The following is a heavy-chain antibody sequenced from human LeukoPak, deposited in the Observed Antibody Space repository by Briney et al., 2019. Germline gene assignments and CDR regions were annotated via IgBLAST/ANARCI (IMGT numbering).Heavy chain of an antibody. V-gene: IGHV4-59*08. Sequence: SETLSLTCTVSGGSISSYYWSRIRQPPGKGLEWIGYIYYSGSTNYNPSLKSRVTISVDTSKNQFSLKLSSVTAADTAVYYCARDRNSDYYYYGMDVWGQGTTVTVSS. CDR1: GGSISSYY. J-gene: IGHJ6*02. CDR2: IYYSGST. CDR3: ARDRNSDYYYYGMDV. D-gene: IGHD4-23*01.